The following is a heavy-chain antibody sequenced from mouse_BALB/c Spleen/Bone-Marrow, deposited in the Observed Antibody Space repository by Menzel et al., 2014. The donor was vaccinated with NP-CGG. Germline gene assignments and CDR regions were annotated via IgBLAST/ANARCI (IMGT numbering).Heavy chain of an antibody. V-gene: IGHV1S81*02. CDR2: INPSNGGT. J-gene: IGHJ3*01. CDR3: TRSGPGFAY. CDR1: GYTFTNYF. Sequence: VKLMESGAELVKPGASVKLSCKASGYTFTNYFMYWVKQRPGQGLEWIGEINPSNGGTNFNENFKSKATLTLDKSSSTAYMQLSSLTSEDSAVYYCTRSGPGFAYWGHGTLVTVS.